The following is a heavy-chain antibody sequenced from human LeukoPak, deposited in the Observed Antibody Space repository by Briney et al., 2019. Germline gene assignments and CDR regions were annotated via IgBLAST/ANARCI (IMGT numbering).Heavy chain of an antibody. V-gene: IGHV3-30-3*02. CDR3: AKDLGIAVAGRVGMDV. CDR2: ISYDSSNE. CDR1: GFTFSSHA. D-gene: IGHD6-19*01. J-gene: IGHJ6*02. Sequence: GGSLRLSCAASGFTFSSHALHWVRQAPGKGLEWVAVISYDSSNEWYRDSVKGRFTISRDNSRSTLFLQMNRLTPEDTAVYYCAKDLGIAVAGRVGMDVWGQGTTVTVSS.